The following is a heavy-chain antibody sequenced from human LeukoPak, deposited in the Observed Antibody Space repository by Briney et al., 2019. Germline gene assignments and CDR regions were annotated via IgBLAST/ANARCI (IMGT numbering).Heavy chain of an antibody. CDR1: GFRFGSDW. CDR2: INPDGNEK. V-gene: IGHV3-7*01. CDR3: ARYYDPAVGDAFDI. D-gene: IGHD3-16*01. Sequence: GGSLRLSCAASGFRFGSDWMTWVRQAPGKGLEWVANINPDGNEKYYVDSVRGRFTISRDNGKNPLYLQLNSLRAEDTAVYYCARYYDPAVGDAFDIWGQGTMVTVSS. J-gene: IGHJ3*02.